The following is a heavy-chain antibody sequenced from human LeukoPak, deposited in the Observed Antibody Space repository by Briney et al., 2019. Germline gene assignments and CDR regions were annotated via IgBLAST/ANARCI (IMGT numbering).Heavy chain of an antibody. CDR2: INPNTGDK. CDR3: AKDQGRGYTYGLYYFDY. D-gene: IGHD5-18*01. CDR1: GYTFTEYY. V-gene: IGHV1-2*02. J-gene: IGHJ4*02. Sequence: ASVTDSFKASGYTFTEYYMHWVRQAPGQGLEWMGWINPNTGDKNYAQKFQGRVTMTRDTSSSTAYMELSRLRSDDTAMYYCAKDQGRGYTYGLYYFDYWGQGTLVTVSS.